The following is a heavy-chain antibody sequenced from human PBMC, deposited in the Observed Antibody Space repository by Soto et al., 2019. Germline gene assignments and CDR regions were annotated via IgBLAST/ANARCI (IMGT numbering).Heavy chain of an antibody. CDR2: INPSGGRT. V-gene: IGHV1-46*01. Sequence: QVQLVQSGAEVKKPGASVKISCKASGYTFTSYYIHWVRQAPGQGLEWMGIINPSGGRTSYAQKFQGRVTMTGDTSTSKVYMELSSLRSEDTAVYYCAKVGGLGQPQDYRYGLDVWGQGTTVTVSS. CDR3: AKVGGLGQPQDYRYGLDV. J-gene: IGHJ6*02. CDR1: GYTFTSYY. D-gene: IGHD3-16*01.